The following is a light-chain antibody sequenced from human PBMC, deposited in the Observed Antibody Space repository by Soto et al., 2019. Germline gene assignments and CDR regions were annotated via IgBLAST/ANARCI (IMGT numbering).Light chain of an antibody. J-gene: IGKJ1*01. Sequence: ILMTQSPATLSVSPGERATLSCRASQSVSNNLAWYQQKPGQAPRLLIYDASTRATGIPARFSGSGSGTEFTLTLSGLQSEDFAVYYCQQYNYWPPWTFGQGTKVEIK. V-gene: IGKV3-15*01. CDR2: DAS. CDR1: QSVSNN. CDR3: QQYNYWPPWT.